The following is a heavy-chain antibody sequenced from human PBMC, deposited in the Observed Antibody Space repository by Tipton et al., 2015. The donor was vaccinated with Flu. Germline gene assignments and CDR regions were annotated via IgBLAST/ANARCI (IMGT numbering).Heavy chain of an antibody. CDR2: IHRSGNT. J-gene: IGHJ4*02. V-gene: IGHV4-38-2*01. Sequence: GLVKPSETLSLICAVSDYSISNAYYWGWIRQPPGKGLEWIGNIHRSGNTYHNPSLKSRVTISVDSSKNQFSQRLTSVTAADTAVYYCARSTYYYGSGSSDYWGQGTLVTVSS. D-gene: IGHD3-10*01. CDR1: DYSISNAYY. CDR3: ARSTYYYGSGSSDY.